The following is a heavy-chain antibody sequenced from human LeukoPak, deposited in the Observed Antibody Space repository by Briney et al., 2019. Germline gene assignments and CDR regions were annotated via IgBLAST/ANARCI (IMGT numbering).Heavy chain of an antibody. CDR2: ISSSSSYI. J-gene: IGHJ4*02. CDR1: GFTFSSYS. CDR3: ARPTPSLLWFGEPPDY. V-gene: IGHV3-21*01. Sequence: PGGSLRLSCAASGFTFSSYSMNWVRQAPGKGLEWVSSISSSSSYIYYADSVKGRFTISRDNAKNSLYLQMNSLRAEDTAVYYCARPTPSLLWFGEPPDYWGQGTLVTVSS. D-gene: IGHD3-10*01.